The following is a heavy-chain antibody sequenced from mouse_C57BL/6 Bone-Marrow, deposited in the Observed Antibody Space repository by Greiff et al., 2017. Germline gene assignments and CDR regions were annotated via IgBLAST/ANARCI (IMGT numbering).Heavy chain of an antibody. J-gene: IGHJ3*01. Sequence: VMLVESGPELVKPGASVKISCKASGYAFSSSWMNWVKQRPGKGLEWIGRIYPGDGDTNYNGKFKGKATLTADKSSSTAYMQLSSLISEDSAVYFSARGGYDAWFAYWGQGTLVTVSA. CDR3: ARGGYDAWFAY. D-gene: IGHD2-2*01. CDR2: IYPGDGDT. V-gene: IGHV1-82*01. CDR1: GYAFSSSW.